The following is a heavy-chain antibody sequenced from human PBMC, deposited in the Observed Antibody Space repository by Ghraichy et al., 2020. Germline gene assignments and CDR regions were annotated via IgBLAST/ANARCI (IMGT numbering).Heavy chain of an antibody. Sequence: SETLSLTCTVSGGSISSGSYYWSWIRQPARKGLEWIGRIYTSGSTNYNPSLKSRVTMSVDTSKNQFSLKLSSVTAADTAVYYCARVEAGDYGLAAFDIWGQGTMVTVSS. CDR3: ARVEAGDYGLAAFDI. J-gene: IGHJ3*02. CDR2: IYTSGST. V-gene: IGHV4-61*02. CDR1: GGSISSGSYY. D-gene: IGHD4-17*01.